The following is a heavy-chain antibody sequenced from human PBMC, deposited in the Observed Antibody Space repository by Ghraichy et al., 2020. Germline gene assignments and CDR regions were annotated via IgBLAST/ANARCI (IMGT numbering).Heavy chain of an antibody. CDR1: GGSVSSTINY. CDR3: AKEAYGTVGVLKPIAF. J-gene: IGHJ4*02. Sequence: SETLSLTCTVSGGSVSSTINYWSWIRQPPGKGLEWIGYIYKDGTTNNNPSLRSRVTISVDTSKNQFSLKMTSVTAADTAVYYCAKEAYGTVGVLKPIAFWGQGTLVTVSS. D-gene: IGHD3-3*01. CDR2: IYKDGTT. V-gene: IGHV4-61*01.